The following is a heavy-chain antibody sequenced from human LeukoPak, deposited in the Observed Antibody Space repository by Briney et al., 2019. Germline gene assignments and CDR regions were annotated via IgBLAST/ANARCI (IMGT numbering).Heavy chain of an antibody. J-gene: IGHJ4*02. D-gene: IGHD3-3*02. CDR1: GFTFSSYG. CDR2: ISSSGSTI. Sequence: GGSLRLSCTASGFTFSSYGMHWIRQAPGKGLEWVSYISSSGSTIYYADSVKGRFTISRDNAKNSLYLQMNSLRAEDTAVYYCAREPKLAFLDYWGQGTLVTVSS. V-gene: IGHV3-48*04. CDR3: AREPKLAFLDY.